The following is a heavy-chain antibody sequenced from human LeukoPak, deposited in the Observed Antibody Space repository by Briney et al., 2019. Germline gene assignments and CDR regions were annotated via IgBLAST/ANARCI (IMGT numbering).Heavy chain of an antibody. J-gene: IGHJ6*02. D-gene: IGHD3-3*01. CDR2: ISYDGSNK. Sequence: GRSLRLSCAASGFTFSSCGMHWVRKAPGKGLEWVAVISYDGSNKYYADSVKGRFTISRDNSKNTLYLQMNSLRAEDTAVYYCAKDQGDYDFWSGYYNYYYYGMDVWGQGTTVTVSS. CDR1: GFTFSSCG. CDR3: AKDQGDYDFWSGYYNYYYYGMDV. V-gene: IGHV3-30*18.